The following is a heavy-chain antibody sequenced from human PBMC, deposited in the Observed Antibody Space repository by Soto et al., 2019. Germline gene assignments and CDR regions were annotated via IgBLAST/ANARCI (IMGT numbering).Heavy chain of an antibody. CDR2: MYYSGST. V-gene: IGHV4-61*08. Sequence: QVQLQESGPGLVKPSETLSLTCTVSGGSVSSGGYYWSWIRQPPGKGLEWIGYMYYSGSTNYNPSLKSRFTMSVDTSKNQFSLKLSSVTAADTAVYYCARVGGSPLGSGWFDPWGQGTLVTVSS. CDR3: ARVGGSPLGSGWFDP. D-gene: IGHD1-26*01. CDR1: GGSVSSGGYY. J-gene: IGHJ5*02.